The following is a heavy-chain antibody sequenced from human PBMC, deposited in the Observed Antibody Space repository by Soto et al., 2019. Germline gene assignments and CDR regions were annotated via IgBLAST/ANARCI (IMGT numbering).Heavy chain of an antibody. J-gene: IGHJ4*02. V-gene: IGHV1-69*13. D-gene: IGHD6-19*01. Sequence: SVKVSCRASGGTFSSYAISWVRQAPGQGLEWMGGIIPIFGTANYAQKFQGRVTITADESTSTAYMELSSLRSEDTAVYYCASPGYSSGWSHWDFDYWGQGTLVTVSS. CDR1: GGTFSSYA. CDR2: IIPIFGTA. CDR3: ASPGYSSGWSHWDFDY.